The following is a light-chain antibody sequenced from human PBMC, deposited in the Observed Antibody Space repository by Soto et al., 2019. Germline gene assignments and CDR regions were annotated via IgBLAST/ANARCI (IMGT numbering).Light chain of an antibody. CDR2: AAS. Sequence: DIQMTQSPSSLSASVGDRVTITCRASQSISSYLNWYQQKPGKAPKLLIYAASSLQSGVPSRLSGSGSGTDFTLTISSLQPEDFVTYYCQQSYSTPPLTFGGGTNLEIK. V-gene: IGKV1-39*01. J-gene: IGKJ4*01. CDR1: QSISSY. CDR3: QQSYSTPPLT.